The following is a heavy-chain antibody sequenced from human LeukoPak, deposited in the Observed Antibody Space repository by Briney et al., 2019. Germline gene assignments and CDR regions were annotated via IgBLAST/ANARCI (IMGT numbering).Heavy chain of an antibody. V-gene: IGHV1-46*01. CDR2: ISPSGGST. CDR3: ARYPYCSSTSCRSSKSDYSKATPRVFDY. Sequence: ASVKVSCKAFGYTFTSNYMHWVRQAPGQGPEWMGVISPSGGSTTYAQKFQGRVTLTRDMSTSTDYLELSSLRSEDTAVYYCARYPYCSSTSCRSSKSDYSKATPRVFDYWGQGTLVTVSS. D-gene: IGHD2-2*01. J-gene: IGHJ4*02. CDR1: GYTFTSNY.